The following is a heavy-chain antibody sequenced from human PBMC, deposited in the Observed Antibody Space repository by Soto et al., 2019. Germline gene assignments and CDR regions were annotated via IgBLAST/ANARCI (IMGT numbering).Heavy chain of an antibody. V-gene: IGHV1-69*13. J-gene: IGHJ4*02. Sequence: SVKVSCKASGGTFSSYAISWVRQAPGQGLEWMGGIIPIFGTANYAQKFQGRVTITADESTSTAYTELSSLRSEDTAVYYCARGLAVTKRGSYFDYWGQGTLVTVSS. D-gene: IGHD4-17*01. CDR3: ARGLAVTKRGSYFDY. CDR1: GGTFSSYA. CDR2: IIPIFGTA.